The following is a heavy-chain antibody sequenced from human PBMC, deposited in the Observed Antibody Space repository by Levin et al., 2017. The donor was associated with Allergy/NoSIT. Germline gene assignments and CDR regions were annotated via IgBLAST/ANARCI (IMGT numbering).Heavy chain of an antibody. CDR3: AKDRYRGFSAPDYFDQ. J-gene: IGHJ4*02. D-gene: IGHD5-12*01. Sequence: QRGESLKISCAASGFNFANYAMAWVRQIPGQGLEWVSCISGSDDTTKYADSVKGRFTISRDSSKNTLYLQMSSLRAEDTAIYYCAKDRYRGFSAPDYFDQWGQGTLVTVSS. V-gene: IGHV3-23*01. CDR2: ISGSDDTT. CDR1: GFNFANYA.